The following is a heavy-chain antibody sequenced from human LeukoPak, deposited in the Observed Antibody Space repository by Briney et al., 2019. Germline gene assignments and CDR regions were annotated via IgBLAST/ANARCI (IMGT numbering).Heavy chain of an antibody. CDR1: GFTFSSYG. D-gene: IGHD6-19*01. V-gene: IGHV3-30*18. Sequence: PGGSLRLSCAASGFTFSSYGMHWVRQAPGKGLEWVAVISYDGSNKYYADSVKGRFTISRDNSKNTLYLQMNSLRAEDTAVYYCAKLPDSSGWYDFDYWGQGTLVTVSS. CDR2: ISYDGSNK. CDR3: AKLPDSSGWYDFDY. J-gene: IGHJ4*02.